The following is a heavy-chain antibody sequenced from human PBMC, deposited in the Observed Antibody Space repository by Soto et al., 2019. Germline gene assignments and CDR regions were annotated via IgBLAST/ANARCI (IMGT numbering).Heavy chain of an antibody. Sequence: ASVKVSCKASGYTFTGYYMHWVRQAPGQGLEWMGWINPNSGGTNYAQKFQGRVTMTRDTSISTAYMELSRLRSDDTAVYYCARDLSPPPSTHDSSGYGMDVWGQGTTVTVS. CDR1: GYTFTGYY. J-gene: IGHJ6*02. CDR3: ARDLSPPPSTHDSSGYGMDV. CDR2: INPNSGGT. D-gene: IGHD3-22*01. V-gene: IGHV1-2*02.